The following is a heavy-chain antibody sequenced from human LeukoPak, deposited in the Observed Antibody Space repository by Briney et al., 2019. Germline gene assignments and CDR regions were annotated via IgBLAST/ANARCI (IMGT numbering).Heavy chain of an antibody. CDR3: ASLMVYAIPPDVNDAFDI. Sequence: SETLSLTCTVSGGSISSSSYYWGWIRQPPGKGLEWIGSIYYSGSTYYNPSLKSRVTISVDTSKNQFSLKLSSVTAADTAVYYCASLMVYAIPPDVNDAFDIWGQGTMVTVSS. CDR1: GGSISSSSYY. V-gene: IGHV4-39*07. CDR2: IYYSGST. J-gene: IGHJ3*02. D-gene: IGHD2-8*01.